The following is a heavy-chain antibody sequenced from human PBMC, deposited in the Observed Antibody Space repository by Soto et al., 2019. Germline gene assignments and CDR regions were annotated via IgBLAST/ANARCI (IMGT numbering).Heavy chain of an antibody. J-gene: IGHJ4*02. D-gene: IGHD2-8*01. Sequence: GSLRLSCAASGFIFSSYSMNWVRQGPGKGLEWVSHIGTGSSTIYYADSMKGRFTISRDNAKNSLYLEMNSLRAEDTAVYYCARVTNGLDYWGQGTLVPVSS. CDR3: ARVTNGLDY. CDR1: GFIFSSYS. V-gene: IGHV3-48*01. CDR2: IGTGSSTI.